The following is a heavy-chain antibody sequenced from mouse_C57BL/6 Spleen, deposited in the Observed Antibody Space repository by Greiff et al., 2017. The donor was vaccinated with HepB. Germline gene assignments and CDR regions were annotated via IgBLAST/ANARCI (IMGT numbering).Heavy chain of an antibody. J-gene: IGHJ2*01. CDR1: GFTFSSYA. D-gene: IGHD1-2*01. CDR3: AREGRLENYFDY. Sequence: EVKLMESGGGLVKPGGSLKLSCAASGFTFSSYAMSWVRQTPEKRLEWVATISDGGSYTYYPDNVKGRFTISRDNAKNNLYLQMSHLKSEDTAMYYCAREGRLENYFDYWGQGTTLTVSS. CDR2: ISDGGSYT. V-gene: IGHV5-4*01.